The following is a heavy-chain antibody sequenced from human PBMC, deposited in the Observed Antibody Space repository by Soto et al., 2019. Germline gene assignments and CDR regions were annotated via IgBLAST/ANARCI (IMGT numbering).Heavy chain of an antibody. V-gene: IGHV3-23*01. J-gene: IGHJ4*02. CDR3: AKATTNGGWFNPFDS. D-gene: IGHD6-19*01. CDR1: GFSFVNFA. Sequence: GRSLRLSCAASGFSFVNFAMNWVRQAPGKGLEWVSGLSGSGTSTYYADSVKVRFTISRDNSRDTLFLQMNSLTADDTAVYYCAKATTNGGWFNPFDSWGQGALVTVSS. CDR2: LSGSGTST.